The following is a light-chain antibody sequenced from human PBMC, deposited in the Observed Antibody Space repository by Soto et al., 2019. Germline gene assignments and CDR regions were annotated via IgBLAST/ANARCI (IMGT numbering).Light chain of an antibody. J-gene: IGLJ2*01. CDR3: SSHAGGDNFVV. CDR2: EVY. V-gene: IGLV2-8*01. Sequence: QSVLTQPPSASGSPGQLVTIPCTGTSSDVGAYNYVSWYQQHPGKAPKLVIYEVYKRASGVPARFSGSKSGNTASLTVSGLQAEDEADYYCSSHAGGDNFVVFGGGTKVTVL. CDR1: SSDVGAYNY.